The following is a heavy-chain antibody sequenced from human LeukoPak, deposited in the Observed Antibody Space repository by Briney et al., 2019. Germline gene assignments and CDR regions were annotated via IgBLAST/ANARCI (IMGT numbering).Heavy chain of an antibody. Sequence: PGGSLRLSCAASGFSFSDYQMSWIRQAPGKGLEWVSYISSSGSTIYYADSVKGRFTISRDNAKNSLYLQMNSLRAEDTAVYYCAKGTYYYGSGSSIFDYWGQGTLVTVSS. CDR3: AKGTYYYGSGSSIFDY. CDR1: GFSFSDYQ. V-gene: IGHV3-11*01. J-gene: IGHJ4*02. CDR2: ISSSGSTI. D-gene: IGHD3-10*01.